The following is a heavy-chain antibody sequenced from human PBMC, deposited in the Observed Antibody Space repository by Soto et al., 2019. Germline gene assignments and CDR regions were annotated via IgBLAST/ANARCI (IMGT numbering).Heavy chain of an antibody. J-gene: IGHJ6*02. CDR3: AADAGGIFGVVIWDV. Sequence: PGESLKISCKASGFTFTSSAVQWVRQARGQRLEWIGWIVVGSGNTNYAQKFQERVTITRDMSTSTAYMELSSLRSEDTAVYYCAADAGGIFGVVIWDVWGQGTTVTVSS. D-gene: IGHD3-3*01. V-gene: IGHV1-58*01. CDR2: IVVGSGNT. CDR1: GFTFTSSA.